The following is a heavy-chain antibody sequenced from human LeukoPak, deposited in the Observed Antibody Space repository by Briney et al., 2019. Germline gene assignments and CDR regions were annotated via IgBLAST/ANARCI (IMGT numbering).Heavy chain of an antibody. V-gene: IGHV1-2*02. CDR3: ARGYCSGDCFTLFDY. D-gene: IGHD2-21*02. Sequence: ASVKVSCKASGYMFTGYYMHWVRQAPGQGLEWMGWINPNSGGTNYAQKFQGRVTMTRDTSISTAYMELSSVRSDDTAVYYCARGYCSGDCFTLFDYWGQGTLVTVSS. CDR2: INPNSGGT. J-gene: IGHJ4*02. CDR1: GYMFTGYY.